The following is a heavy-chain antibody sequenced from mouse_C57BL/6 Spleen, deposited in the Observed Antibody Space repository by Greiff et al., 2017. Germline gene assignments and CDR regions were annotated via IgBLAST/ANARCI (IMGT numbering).Heavy chain of an antibody. CDR2: ISGGGGNT. CDR1: GFTFSSYT. D-gene: IGHD4-1*01. J-gene: IGHJ3*01. V-gene: IGHV5-9*01. Sequence: EVQLVESGGGLVKPGGSLKLSCAASGFTFSSYTMSWVRQTPGKRLEWVATISGGGGNTYYPDSVKGRFTISRDNAKNTLYLQMSSLRSEDTALYYCARINWDEGWFAYWGQGTLVTVSA. CDR3: ARINWDEGWFAY.